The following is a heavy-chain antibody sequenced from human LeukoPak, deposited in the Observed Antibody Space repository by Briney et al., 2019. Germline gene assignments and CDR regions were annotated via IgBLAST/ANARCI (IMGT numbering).Heavy chain of an antibody. D-gene: IGHD5-18*01. CDR1: GFTFDDYG. CDR3: ARDLTPWSSYGSFDY. Sequence: GGSLRLSCAASGFTFDDYGMGLVRQAPGKGLEWVSGINWNGGSTGYADSVKGRFTISRDNAKNSLYLQMNSLRAEDTALYYCARDLTPWSSYGSFDYWGQGTLVTVSS. V-gene: IGHV3-20*04. J-gene: IGHJ4*02. CDR2: INWNGGST.